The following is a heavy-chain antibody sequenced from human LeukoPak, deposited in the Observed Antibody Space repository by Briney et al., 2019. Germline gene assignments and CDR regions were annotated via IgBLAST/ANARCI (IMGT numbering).Heavy chain of an antibody. D-gene: IGHD5-12*01. V-gene: IGHV4-39*07. J-gene: IGHJ4*02. CDR2: ISYSGST. CDR1: GGSISSSSYY. CDR3: ARGRKWLRFEFDY. Sequence: PSETLSLTCTVSGGSISSSSYYWGWIRQPPGKGLEWIGSISYSGSTYYNPSLKSRVTISVDTSKNHFSLNLSSVTAADTAVYYCARGRKWLRFEFDYWGQGTLVTVSS.